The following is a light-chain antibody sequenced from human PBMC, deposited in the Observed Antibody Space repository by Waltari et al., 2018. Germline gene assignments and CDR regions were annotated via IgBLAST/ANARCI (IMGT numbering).Light chain of an antibody. V-gene: IGLV2-11*01. CDR3: CSYAGSYTWV. CDR2: DVS. CDR1: SSDVGGYNY. Sequence: QSTLTQPRSVSGSPGQSATISRTGTSSDVGGYNYVSWYQQHPGKAPKLMSYDVSKRPSGGPDRFAGSKSGNTAPRTIAGLQAEDEADYSCCSYAGSYTWVFGGGPKLTVL. J-gene: IGLJ3*02.